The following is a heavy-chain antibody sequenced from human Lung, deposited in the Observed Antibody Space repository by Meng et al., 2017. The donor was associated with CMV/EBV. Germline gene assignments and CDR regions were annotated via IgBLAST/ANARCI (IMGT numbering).Heavy chain of an antibody. CDR2: IYYSGST. D-gene: IGHD2-2*01. V-gene: IGHV4-59*01. J-gene: IGHJ6*02. CDR3: ARDVGYCSSTSCYYYYGMDV. Sequence: SETLSLXCTVSGGSISSYYWSWIRQPPGKGLEWIGYIYYSGSTNYNPSLKSRVTISVDTTKNQFSLKLSSVTAADTAVYYCARDVGYCSSTSCYYYYGMDVWGQGTXVTVSS. CDR1: GGSISSYY.